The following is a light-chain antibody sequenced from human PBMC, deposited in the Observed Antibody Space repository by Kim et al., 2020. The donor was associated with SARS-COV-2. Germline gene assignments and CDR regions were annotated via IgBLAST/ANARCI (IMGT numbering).Light chain of an antibody. CDR2: DVS. CDR1: SSDVRGHNY. Sequence: GPSITISCTGTSSDVRGHNYVSWYQQHPGKAPKLMIYDVSKRPSGVSNRFSGSKSGNTASLTISGLQAEDEADYYCSSYTSSSTLVFGGGTQLTVL. CDR3: SSYTSSSTLV. J-gene: IGLJ3*02. V-gene: IGLV2-14*04.